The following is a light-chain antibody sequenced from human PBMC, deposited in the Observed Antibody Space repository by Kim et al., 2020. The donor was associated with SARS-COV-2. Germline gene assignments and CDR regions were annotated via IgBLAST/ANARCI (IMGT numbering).Light chain of an antibody. J-gene: IGLJ3*02. Sequence: QSVLTQPPSVSGAPGQRVTISCTGGSSNIGAGYDVHWYQQLPGTATKLLIYRNTNRPSGVPDRFSGSESGTSASLAITGLQAEDEGDYYCQSYDSSLSGSVFGGGTKVTVL. CDR1: SSNIGAGYD. V-gene: IGLV1-40*01. CDR3: QSYDSSLSGSV. CDR2: RNT.